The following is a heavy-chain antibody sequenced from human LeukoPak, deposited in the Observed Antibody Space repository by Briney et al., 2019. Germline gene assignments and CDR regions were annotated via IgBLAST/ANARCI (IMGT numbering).Heavy chain of an antibody. Sequence: KPSETLSLTCTVSGGSISSGSYYWSWIRQSAGKGLEWIGRIYTSGSTNYNPSLKNRVTISVDTSKNQFSLKLSSVTAADTAVYYCATSPIYYDSSGYLGYWGQGTLVTVSS. V-gene: IGHV4-61*02. CDR1: GGSISSGSYY. D-gene: IGHD3-22*01. CDR3: ATSPIYYDSSGYLGY. J-gene: IGHJ4*02. CDR2: IYTSGST.